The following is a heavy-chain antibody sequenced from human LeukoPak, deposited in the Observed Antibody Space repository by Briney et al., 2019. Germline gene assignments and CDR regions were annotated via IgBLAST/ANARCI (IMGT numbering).Heavy chain of an antibody. D-gene: IGHD3-10*01. CDR2: IYYSGST. CDR3: ARAPGYYGSGSPYFDS. J-gene: IGHJ4*02. CDR1: GGSISSYY. Sequence: SETLSLTCTVSGGSISSYYWSWIRQPPGKGLEWIGYIYYSGSTNYNPSLKSRVTISVDRSKNQFSLRLSSVTAADTAVYYCARAPGYYGSGSPYFDSWGQGTLVTVSS. V-gene: IGHV4-59*12.